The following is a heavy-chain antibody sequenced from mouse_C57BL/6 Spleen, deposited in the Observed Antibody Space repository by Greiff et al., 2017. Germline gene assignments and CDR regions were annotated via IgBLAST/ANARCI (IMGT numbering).Heavy chain of an antibody. V-gene: IGHV5-4*03. CDR1: GFTFSSYA. J-gene: IGHJ1*03. D-gene: IGHD1-1*01. CDR3: ARALYYYGSSYWYFDV. Sequence: EVKVEESGGGLVKPGGSLKLSCAASGFTFSSYAMSWVRQTPEKRLEWVATISDGGSYTYYPDNVKGRFTISRDNAKNNLYLQMSHLKSEDTAMYYCARALYYYGSSYWYFDVWGTGTTVTVSS. CDR2: ISDGGSYT.